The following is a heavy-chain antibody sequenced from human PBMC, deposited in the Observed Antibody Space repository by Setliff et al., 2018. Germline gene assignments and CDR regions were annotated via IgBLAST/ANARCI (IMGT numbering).Heavy chain of an antibody. J-gene: IGHJ6*03. V-gene: IGHV1-69*13. CDR2: IIPILGTA. CDR1: GGTFSSYA. Sequence: ASVKVSCKASGGTFSSYAISWVRQAPGQGLEWMGGIIPILGTANYAQKFQGRVTITADESTSTAYMELSSMRSEDTAVYYCARRGLPAYLTGAYYYYYMDVWGKGTTVTVSS. CDR3: ARRGLPAYLTGAYYYYYMDV. D-gene: IGHD7-27*01.